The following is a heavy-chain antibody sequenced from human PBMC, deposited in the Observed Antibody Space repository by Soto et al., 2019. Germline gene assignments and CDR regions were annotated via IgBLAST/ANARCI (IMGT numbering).Heavy chain of an antibody. J-gene: IGHJ6*02. D-gene: IGHD3-3*01. Sequence: QVQLVQSGAEVKKPGASVKVSCKASGYTFTSYDINWVRQATGQGLEWMGWMNPNSGNTGYAQKFQGRVTMTRNTSISTAYMELSSLRSEDTAVYYFARGDRITIFGVVIIPRSGMDVWGQGTTVTVSS. CDR1: GYTFTSYD. CDR3: ARGDRITIFGVVIIPRSGMDV. V-gene: IGHV1-8*01. CDR2: MNPNSGNT.